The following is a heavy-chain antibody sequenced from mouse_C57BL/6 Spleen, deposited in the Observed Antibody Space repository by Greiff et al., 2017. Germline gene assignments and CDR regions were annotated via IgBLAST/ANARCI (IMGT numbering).Heavy chain of an antibody. CDR1: GYTFTSYW. J-gene: IGHJ4*01. CDR3: ARLDYYGSLNYAMDY. CDR2: IHPNSGST. Sequence: QVQLQQPGAELVKPGASVKLSCKASGYTFTSYWMHWVKQRPGQGLEWIGMIHPNSGSTNYNEKFKSKATLTVDKSSSTAYMQLSSLTSEDSAVYYCARLDYYGSLNYAMDYWGQGTSVTVSS. D-gene: IGHD1-1*01. V-gene: IGHV1-64*01.